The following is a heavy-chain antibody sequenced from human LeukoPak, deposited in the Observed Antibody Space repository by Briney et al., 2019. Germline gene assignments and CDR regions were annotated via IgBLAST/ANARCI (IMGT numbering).Heavy chain of an antibody. Sequence: ASVKVSCKASGYTFTSYAMHWVRQAPGQRLEWMGWINAGNGNTKYSQKFQGRVTITRDTSASTAYMELSSLRSEDTAVYYCARVAGVLYYFDYWGQGTLVTVSS. CDR1: GYTFTSYA. CDR2: INAGNGNT. V-gene: IGHV1-3*01. D-gene: IGHD4/OR15-4a*01. J-gene: IGHJ4*02. CDR3: ARVAGVLYYFDY.